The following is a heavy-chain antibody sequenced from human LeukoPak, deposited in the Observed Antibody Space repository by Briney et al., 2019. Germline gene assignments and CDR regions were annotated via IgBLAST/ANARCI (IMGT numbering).Heavy chain of an antibody. CDR2: IYYGRTT. V-gene: IGHV4-39*01. CDR1: TDSISSSSHH. Sequence: SETLSLTCTVSTDSISSSSHHWGWIRQSPGKGLEWIGSIYYGRTTYYNPSLNSRAAISVVTSKNQFSLQLNSVTAADTAVYYCVRHDGRGGATMGALDSWGQGSLVTVSS. J-gene: IGHJ4*02. CDR3: VRHDGRGGATMGALDS. D-gene: IGHD5-12*01.